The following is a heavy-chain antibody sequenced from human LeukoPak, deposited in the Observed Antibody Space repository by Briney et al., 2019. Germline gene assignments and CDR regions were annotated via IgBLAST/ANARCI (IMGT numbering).Heavy chain of an antibody. J-gene: IGHJ4*02. D-gene: IGHD6-13*01. Sequence: GSLRLSCAASGITFSSYAMSWVRQPPGKGLEWIGEIYHSGSTNYNPSLKSRVTISVDKSKNQFSLKLSSVTAADTAVYYCASALPFQLVHWGQGTLVTVSS. CDR1: GITFSSYAM. CDR3: ASALPFQLVH. V-gene: IGHV4-4*02. CDR2: IYHSGST.